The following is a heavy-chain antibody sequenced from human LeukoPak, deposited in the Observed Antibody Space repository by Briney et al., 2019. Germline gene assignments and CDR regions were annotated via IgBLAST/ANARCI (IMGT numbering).Heavy chain of an antibody. V-gene: IGHV4-4*07. CDR3: ARLDILVPRAVEWFDP. CDR1: GGSMSGYF. J-gene: IGHJ5*01. CDR2: IYSSGTT. D-gene: IGHD2-2*01. Sequence: SETLSLTCTVSGGSMSGYFWSCIRRPAGKGLEWLGRIYSSGTTDYSPSLMSRVTMSLDTSKNHISLRLRSVTAADTAVYYCARLDILVPRAVEWFDPWGQGTVVTVSS.